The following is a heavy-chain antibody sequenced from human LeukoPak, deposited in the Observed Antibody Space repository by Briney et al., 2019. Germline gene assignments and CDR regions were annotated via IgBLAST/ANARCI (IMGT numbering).Heavy chain of an antibody. Sequence: GSSVKVSCKASGGTFSSYTISWVRQAPGQGLEWMGGIIPIFGTANYAQKFQGRVTITADKSTSTAYMELSSLRSEDTAVYYCARAGTGDYYYYYYMDVWGKGTTVTVSS. CDR2: IIPIFGTA. J-gene: IGHJ6*03. CDR3: ARAGTGDYYYYYYMDV. CDR1: GGTFSSYT. D-gene: IGHD6-13*01. V-gene: IGHV1-69*06.